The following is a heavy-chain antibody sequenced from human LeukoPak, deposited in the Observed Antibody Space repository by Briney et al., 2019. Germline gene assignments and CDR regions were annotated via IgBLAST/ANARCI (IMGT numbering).Heavy chain of an antibody. J-gene: IGHJ6*03. Sequence: ASVKVSCKASGYTFTSYGISWVRQAPGQGLEWMGWISAYNGNTNYAQKLQGRVTMTTDTSTSTAYMELRSLRSDDTAVYYCARATGSGSYYMGYYYYMDVWGKGTTVTVSS. D-gene: IGHD3-10*01. CDR2: ISAYNGNT. V-gene: IGHV1-18*01. CDR1: GYTFTSYG. CDR3: ARATGSGSYYMGYYYYMDV.